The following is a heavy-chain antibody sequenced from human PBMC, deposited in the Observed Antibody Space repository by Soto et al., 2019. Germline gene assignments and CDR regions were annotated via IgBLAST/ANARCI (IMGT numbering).Heavy chain of an antibody. Sequence: SVKVSCKASGGTFSSYAISWVRQAPGQGLEWMGGIIPIFGTANYAQKFQGRVTVTADESTSTAYMELNSLRAEDTAVYYCARESEDLTSNFDYWGQGTLVTVSS. J-gene: IGHJ4*02. CDR3: ARESEDLTSNFDY. CDR2: IIPIFGTA. V-gene: IGHV1-69*13. CDR1: GGTFSSYA.